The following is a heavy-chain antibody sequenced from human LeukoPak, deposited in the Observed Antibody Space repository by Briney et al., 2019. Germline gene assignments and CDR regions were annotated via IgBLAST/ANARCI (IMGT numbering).Heavy chain of an antibody. V-gene: IGHV3-30*02. CDR1: GFTFSSYG. D-gene: IGHD2-2*01. J-gene: IGHJ6*03. CDR3: AKGSSTWDYYYMDV. Sequence: GGSLRLSXAASGFTFSSYGMHWVRQAPGKGLEWVAFIRYDGSNKYYADSVKGRFTISRDNSKNMLYLQMNSLRAEDTAVYYCAKGSSTWDYYYMDVWGKGTTVTVSS. CDR2: IRYDGSNK.